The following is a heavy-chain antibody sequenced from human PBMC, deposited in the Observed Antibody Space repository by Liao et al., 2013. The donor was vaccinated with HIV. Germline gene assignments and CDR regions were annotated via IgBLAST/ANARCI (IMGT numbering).Heavy chain of an antibody. Sequence: QVQLQQWGAGLLKPSETLSLTCAVYGGSFSGYFWSWIRQPPGKGLEWIGEINHSGSTNYNPSLKSRVTMSVDTSKNQLSLKSESLSTVADTAVYYCASVGVKSYGYYFDDWGQGILVTVSS. CDR1: GGSFSGYF. V-gene: IGHV4-34*01. CDR2: INHSGST. D-gene: IGHD3-16*01. J-gene: IGHJ4*02. CDR3: ASVGVKSYGYYFDD.